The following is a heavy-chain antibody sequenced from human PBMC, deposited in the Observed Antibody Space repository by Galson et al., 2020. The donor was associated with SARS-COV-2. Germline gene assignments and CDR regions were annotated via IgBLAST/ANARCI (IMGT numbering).Heavy chain of an antibody. CDR2: ISYDGSNK. D-gene: IGHD1-26*01. Sequence: GGSLRLSCAASGFTFSNYAMHWVRQAPGKGLEWVAVISYDGSNKYYADSVKGRFTISRDNSKNTLCLQMNSLRTEDTAVYYCARPRSGGYYGSFEYWGQGTLVTVSS. CDR1: GFTFSNYA. J-gene: IGHJ4*02. CDR3: ARPRSGGYYGSFEY. V-gene: IGHV3-30*04.